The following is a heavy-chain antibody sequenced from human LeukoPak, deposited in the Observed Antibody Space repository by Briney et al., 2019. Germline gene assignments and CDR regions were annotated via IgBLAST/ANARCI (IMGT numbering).Heavy chain of an antibody. J-gene: IGHJ4*02. V-gene: IGHV4-61*02. CDR3: ARAGGSGWYTSFGY. D-gene: IGHD6-19*01. CDR1: GGSISSGSYY. CDR2: IYTSGST. Sequence: SETLSLTCTVSGGSISSGSYYWSWIRQPAGKGLEWIGRIYTSGSTNYNPSLKSRVTISVDTSKNQFSLKLSSVTAADTAVYYCARAGGSGWYTSFGYWGQGTLVTVSS.